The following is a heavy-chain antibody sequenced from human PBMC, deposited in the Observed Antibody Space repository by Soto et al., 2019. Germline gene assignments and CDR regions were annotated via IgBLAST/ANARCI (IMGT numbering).Heavy chain of an antibody. V-gene: IGHV1-3*01. CDR2: INAGNGNT. Sequence: QVPLVQSGAEVKKPGASVKVSCKASGYTFTSYAMHWVRQAPGQRLEWMGWINAGNGNTKYSQKFQGRVTITRDTSASTAYMELSSLRSEDTAVYYCARGPVLRYFDWSPSFDYWGQGTLVTVSS. D-gene: IGHD3-9*01. J-gene: IGHJ4*02. CDR1: GYTFTSYA. CDR3: ARGPVLRYFDWSPSFDY.